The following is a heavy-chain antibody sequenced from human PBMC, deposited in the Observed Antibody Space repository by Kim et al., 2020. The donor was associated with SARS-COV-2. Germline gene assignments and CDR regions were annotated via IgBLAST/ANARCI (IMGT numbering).Heavy chain of an antibody. V-gene: IGHV3-30*18. D-gene: IGHD5-18*01. CDR2: ISYDGSNK. CDR1: GFTFSSYG. J-gene: IGHJ4*02. Sequence: GGSLRLSCAASGFTFSSYGMHWVRPAPGKGLEWVAVISYDGSNKYYADSVKGRFTISRDNSKNTLYLQMNSLRAEDTAVYYCAKDRRATARIFDYWGQGTLVTVSS. CDR3: AKDRRATARIFDY.